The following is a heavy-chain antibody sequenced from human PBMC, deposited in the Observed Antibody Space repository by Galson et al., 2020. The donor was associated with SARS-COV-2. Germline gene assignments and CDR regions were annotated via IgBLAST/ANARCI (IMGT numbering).Heavy chain of an antibody. CDR2: IWYDGSNK. Sequence: TGGSLRLSCAASGFTFSSYGMHWVHQAPGKGLEWVAVIWYDGSNKYYADSVKGRFTISRDNSKNTLYLQMNSLRAEDTAVYYCARDPNLSSGWYLVDYWGQGTLVTVSS. V-gene: IGHV3-33*01. CDR1: GFTFSSYG. D-gene: IGHD6-19*01. CDR3: ARDPNLSSGWYLVDY. J-gene: IGHJ4*02.